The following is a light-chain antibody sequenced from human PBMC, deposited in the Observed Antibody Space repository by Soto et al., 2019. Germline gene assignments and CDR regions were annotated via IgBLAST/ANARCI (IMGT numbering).Light chain of an antibody. CDR1: SSNIGRKT. V-gene: IGLV1-44*01. CDR3: AAWDDSLNGPV. J-gene: IGLJ2*01. CDR2: YND. Sequence: QAVVTQPPSASGTPGQSVTISCSGSSSNIGRKTVNWYRQLPRTAPKLLIYYNDQRPSGVPDRFSGSKSGTSASLAISGLQSEDEADYYCAAWDDSLNGPVFGGGTKLTVL.